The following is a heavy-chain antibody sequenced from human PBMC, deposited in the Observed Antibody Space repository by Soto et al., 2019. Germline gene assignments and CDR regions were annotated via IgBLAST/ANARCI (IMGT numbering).Heavy chain of an antibody. CDR3: ATWGLLVPAAVTGPVPWYFDL. CDR2: ISGSGGST. J-gene: IGHJ2*01. D-gene: IGHD2-2*01. V-gene: IGHV3-23*01. Sequence: EVQLLESGGGLVQPGGSLRLSCAASGFTFSSYAMSWVRQAPGKGLEWVSAISGSGGSTYYADSVKGRFTISRDNSKNTLYLQMNSLRAEDTAVYYCATWGLLVPAAVTGPVPWYFDLWGRGTLVTVSS. CDR1: GFTFSSYA.